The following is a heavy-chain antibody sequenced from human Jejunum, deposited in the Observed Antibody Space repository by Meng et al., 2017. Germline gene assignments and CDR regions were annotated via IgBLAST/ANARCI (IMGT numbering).Heavy chain of an antibody. D-gene: IGHD4-17*01. CDR1: GFTFPSYA. Sequence: GGSLRLSCVASGFTFPSYAMSWVRQAPGKGLEWVSTISGTSGDTYYADSMKGRFSISRDNSKNTFYLQLNSLRGDDTAVYYCAKYGDPSGYFDYWGQGTRVTGSS. CDR3: AKYGDPSGYFDY. CDR2: ISGTSGDT. J-gene: IGHJ4*02. V-gene: IGHV3-23*01.